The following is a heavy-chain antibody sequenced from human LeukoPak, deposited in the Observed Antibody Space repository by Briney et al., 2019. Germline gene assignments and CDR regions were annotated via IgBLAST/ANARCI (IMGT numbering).Heavy chain of an antibody. CDR3: ARDRYYYDSSGYYRPNYYFDY. Sequence: PGGSLRLSCAASGFTFSSYSMNWVRQAPGKGLEWVSYISSGSSTIYYADSVKGRFTISRDNAKNSLYLQMNSLRDEDTAVYYCARDRYYYDSSGYYRPNYYFDYWGQGTLVTVSS. V-gene: IGHV3-48*02. J-gene: IGHJ4*02. CDR2: ISSGSSTI. CDR1: GFTFSSYS. D-gene: IGHD3-22*01.